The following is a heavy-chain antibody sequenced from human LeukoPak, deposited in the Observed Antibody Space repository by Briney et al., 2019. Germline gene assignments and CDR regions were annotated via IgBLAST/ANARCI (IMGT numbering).Heavy chain of an antibody. CDR1: GFKFDDYG. D-gene: IGHD4/OR15-4a*01. V-gene: IGHV3-23*01. Sequence: PGGSLRLSCAASGFKFDDYGMSWVRQAPGKGLEWVSSISGSGDYTYYADSVKGRFTISRDNSKDTLYLQVNSLRAEDMAVFYCAKGQDANYLPLDLWGRGTLVTVSS. CDR2: ISGSGDYT. CDR3: AKGQDANYLPLDL. J-gene: IGHJ2*01.